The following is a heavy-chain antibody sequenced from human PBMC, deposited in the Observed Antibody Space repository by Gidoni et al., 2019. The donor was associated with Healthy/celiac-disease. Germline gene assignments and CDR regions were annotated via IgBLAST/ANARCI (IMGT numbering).Heavy chain of an antibody. CDR1: GFTFSSYA. V-gene: IGHV3-23*01. D-gene: IGHD3-16*02. Sequence: EVQLLESGGGLVQPGGSLRLSCAASGFTFSSYAMSWVRQAPGKGLEWVSAISGSGGSTYYADSVKGRFTISRDNSKNTLYLQMNSLRAEDTAVYYCAKDHPPLRLGELSREIDYWGQGTLVTVSS. J-gene: IGHJ4*02. CDR2: ISGSGGST. CDR3: AKDHPPLRLGELSREIDY.